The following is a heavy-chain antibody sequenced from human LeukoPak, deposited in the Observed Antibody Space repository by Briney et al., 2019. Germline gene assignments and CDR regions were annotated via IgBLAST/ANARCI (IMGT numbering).Heavy chain of an antibody. CDR3: AKDPEYCSSTSCYHLRGFDY. J-gene: IGHJ4*02. Sequence: GGSLRLSCATSGFTFSSYAMSWVRQAPGKGLEWVSAISGSGGSTYYADSVKGRFTISRDNSKNTLYLQMNSLRAEDTAVYYCAKDPEYCSSTSCYHLRGFDYWGQGTLVTVSS. CDR1: GFTFSSYA. V-gene: IGHV3-23*01. D-gene: IGHD2-2*01. CDR2: ISGSGGST.